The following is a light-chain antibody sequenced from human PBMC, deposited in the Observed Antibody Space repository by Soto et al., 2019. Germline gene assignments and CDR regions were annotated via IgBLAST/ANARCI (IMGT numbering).Light chain of an antibody. J-gene: IGKJ4*01. Sequence: DIQTTQSPSTLSASVGDRVTITCRASQSISSWLAWYQQRPGRAPEVLIYDASSLESGVPSRFSGSGSGTEFTLTISSLQPDDFATYYCQQYNSYPVTFGGGTKVDIK. CDR1: QSISSW. CDR2: DAS. V-gene: IGKV1-5*01. CDR3: QQYNSYPVT.